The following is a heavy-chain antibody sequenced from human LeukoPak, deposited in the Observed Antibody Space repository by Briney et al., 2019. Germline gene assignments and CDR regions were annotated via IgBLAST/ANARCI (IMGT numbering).Heavy chain of an antibody. CDR2: IYYSGST. Sequence: SETLSLTCTVSGGSISSYYWSWIRQPPGKGLEWIGYIYYSGSTNYNPSLKSRVTISVDTSKNQFSLKLSSVTAADTAVYYCARCTPDYYDSSGYGYGAFDIWGQGTMVTVSS. V-gene: IGHV4-59*01. D-gene: IGHD3-22*01. J-gene: IGHJ3*02. CDR1: GGSISSYY. CDR3: ARCTPDYYDSSGYGYGAFDI.